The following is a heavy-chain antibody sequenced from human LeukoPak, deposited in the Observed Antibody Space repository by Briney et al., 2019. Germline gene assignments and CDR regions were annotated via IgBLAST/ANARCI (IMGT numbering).Heavy chain of an antibody. J-gene: IGHJ4*02. CDR2: IYTSGST. CDR3: ARASYGSGWSRPTYFDY. Sequence: SETLSLTCTASGGSISSYYWSWIRQPARKGLEWIGRIYTSGSTNYNPSLKSRVTMSVDTSKNQFSLKLSSVTAADTAVYYCARASYGSGWSRPTYFDYWGQGTLVTVSS. CDR1: GGSISSYY. V-gene: IGHV4-4*07. D-gene: IGHD6-19*01.